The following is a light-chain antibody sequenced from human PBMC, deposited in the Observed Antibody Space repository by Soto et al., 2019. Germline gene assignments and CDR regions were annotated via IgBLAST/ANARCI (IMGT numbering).Light chain of an antibody. J-gene: IGKJ1*01. V-gene: IGKV3-15*01. CDR1: QSVSTN. CDR2: GAS. Sequence: EIVMTQSPATLSVSRGERATLSCRASQSVSTNLAWYQQRPGQAPRLLIFGASTRATGIPARFSGSGSGTEFTLTISSLQSEDFAVYYCQQCHDWPRTFGQGTKVEIK. CDR3: QQCHDWPRT.